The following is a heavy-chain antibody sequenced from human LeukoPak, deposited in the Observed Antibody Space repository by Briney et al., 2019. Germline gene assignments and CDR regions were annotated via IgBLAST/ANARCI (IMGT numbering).Heavy chain of an antibody. V-gene: IGHV1-18*01. J-gene: IGHJ4*02. CDR2: ISTYDDNI. CDR1: GYTFTSYD. D-gene: IGHD3-9*01. CDR3: ARETYSNILTGTDY. Sequence: ASVKVSCKASGYTFTSYDINWVRQATGQGLEGLGWISTYDDNIKYAQSLQGRLTLTIDTSTSTAYMELRSLTSDDTAVYYCARETYSNILTGTDYWGPGTLVTVSS.